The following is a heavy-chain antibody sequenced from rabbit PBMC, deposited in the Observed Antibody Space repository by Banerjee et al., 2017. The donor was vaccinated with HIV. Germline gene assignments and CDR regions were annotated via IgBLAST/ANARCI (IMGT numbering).Heavy chain of an antibody. CDR2: IYAGGADNT. Sequence: QSLQESGGDLVKPGASLTLTCTASGFSFNSSYYMCWVRQAPGKGLEWIACIYAGGADNTYYASWAKGRFTVSKPSSTTVTLQMTSLTAADTATYFCARDYGGRPYYFDLWGPGTLVTVS. CDR3: ARDYGGRPYYFDL. D-gene: IGHD4-2*01. V-gene: IGHV1S40*01. CDR1: GFSFNSSYY. J-gene: IGHJ4*01.